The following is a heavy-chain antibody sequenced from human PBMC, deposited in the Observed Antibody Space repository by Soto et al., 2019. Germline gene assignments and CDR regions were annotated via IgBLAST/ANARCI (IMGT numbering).Heavy chain of an antibody. Sequence: LRLSCAASGFTFSSYAMSWVRQAPGKGLEWVSAISGSGGSTYYADSVKGRFTISRDNSKNTLYLQMNSLRAEDTAVYYCAKDPIRNARAAADYYYGMDVWGQGTTVTVSS. CDR2: ISGSGGST. V-gene: IGHV3-23*01. CDR3: AKDPIRNARAAADYYYGMDV. J-gene: IGHJ6*02. D-gene: IGHD6-13*01. CDR1: GFTFSSYA.